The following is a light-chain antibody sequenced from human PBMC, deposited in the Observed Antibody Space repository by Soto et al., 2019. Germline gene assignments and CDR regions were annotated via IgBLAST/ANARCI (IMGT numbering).Light chain of an antibody. V-gene: IGKV1-39*01. J-gene: IGKJ2*01. Sequence: DIQMTQSPSSLSASVGDRVTITCRASQSISSYLNWYQQKPGKAPKLLIYAASSLQSGVPSRFSGSGSGTDFTLTISSLQPEDFATYYCQQGYSTPYTLGQGTKVDI. CDR1: QSISSY. CDR2: AAS. CDR3: QQGYSTPYT.